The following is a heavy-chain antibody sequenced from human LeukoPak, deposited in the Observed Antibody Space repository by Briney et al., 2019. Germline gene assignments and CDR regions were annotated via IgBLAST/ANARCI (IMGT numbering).Heavy chain of an antibody. CDR2: INHSGST. V-gene: IGHV4-34*01. CDR3: ASERGNGYSNRQFDY. CDR1: GGSFSGYY. Sequence: PSETLSLTCAVYGGSFSGYYWSWIRQPPGKGLEWIGEINHSGSTNYNPSLKSRVTISVDTSKNQFSLKLSSVTAADTAVYYCASERGNGYSNRQFDYWGRGTLVTVSS. J-gene: IGHJ4*02. D-gene: IGHD4-11*01.